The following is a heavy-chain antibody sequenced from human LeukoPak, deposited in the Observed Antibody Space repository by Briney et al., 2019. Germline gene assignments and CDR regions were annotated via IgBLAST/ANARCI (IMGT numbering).Heavy chain of an antibody. D-gene: IGHD6-13*01. CDR2: ISAYNGTT. CDR1: GYTFTSYG. Sequence: ASVKVSCKASGYTFTSYGISWVRQAPGQGLEWMGWISAYNGTTNYAQKLQGRVTMTTDTSTSTAYMELRSLRSDDTAVYYCARSIGSSSWNNVDYWGQGTLVTVSS. CDR3: ARSIGSSSWNNVDY. V-gene: IGHV1-18*01. J-gene: IGHJ4*02.